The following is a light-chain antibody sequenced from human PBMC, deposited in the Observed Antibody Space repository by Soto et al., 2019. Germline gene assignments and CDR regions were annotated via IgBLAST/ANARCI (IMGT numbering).Light chain of an antibody. CDR2: GAS. Sequence: ETVMTQSPGTLSVSLGERATLSCRASQSVSSRLAWYHQKPGQSPRLLIYGASTRATGIPARFSGSGSGTEFTLTISSLQSEDFGLYYCHQYNNFWTFGQGTKVDIK. CDR3: HQYNNFWT. J-gene: IGKJ1*01. CDR1: QSVSSR. V-gene: IGKV3-15*01.